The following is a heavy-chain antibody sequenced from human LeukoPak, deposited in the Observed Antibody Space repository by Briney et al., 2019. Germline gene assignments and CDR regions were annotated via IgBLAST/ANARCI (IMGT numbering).Heavy chain of an antibody. CDR2: IYYSGST. J-gene: IGHJ6*02. D-gene: IGHD2-15*01. CDR3: ARAVGGYCSGGSCHGYYYYGMDV. V-gene: IGHV4-59*06. Sequence: SETLSLTCTVSGGSISSYYWSWIRQPPGKGLEWIGYIYYSGSTYYNPSLKSRVTISVDTSKNQFSLKLSSVTAADTAVYYCARAVGGYCSGGSCHGYYYYGMDVWGQGTTVTVSS. CDR1: GGSISSYY.